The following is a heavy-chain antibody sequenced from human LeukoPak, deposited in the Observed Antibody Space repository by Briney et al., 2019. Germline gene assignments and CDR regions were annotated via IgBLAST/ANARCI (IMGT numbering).Heavy chain of an antibody. CDR3: ARRITMVRGPLGSYYYYYMDV. J-gene: IGHJ6*03. D-gene: IGHD3-10*01. CDR1: GFTFSSYG. CDR2: IRYDGSNK. V-gene: IGHV3-30*02. Sequence: GGSLRLSCAASGFTFSSYGMHWVRQAPGKGLEWVAFIRYDGSNKYYADSVKGRFTISRDNSKNTLYLQMNSLRAEDTALYYCARRITMVRGPLGSYYYYYMDVWGKGTTVTVSS.